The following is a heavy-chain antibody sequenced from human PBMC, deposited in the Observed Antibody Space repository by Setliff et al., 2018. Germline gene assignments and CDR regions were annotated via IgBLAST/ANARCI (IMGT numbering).Heavy chain of an antibody. Sequence: WASVKVSCKASGYSFTNYDINWVRQVTGQGLEWLGWINTSSGTTGRAQKFQGRVTMTRDTSISTAYMELSRLRSDDTAVYYCARGTVRGVSIDYWGQGTLVTVSS. CDR2: INTSSGTT. D-gene: IGHD3-10*01. CDR3: ARGTVRGVSIDY. J-gene: IGHJ4*02. V-gene: IGHV1-8*02. CDR1: GYSFTNYD.